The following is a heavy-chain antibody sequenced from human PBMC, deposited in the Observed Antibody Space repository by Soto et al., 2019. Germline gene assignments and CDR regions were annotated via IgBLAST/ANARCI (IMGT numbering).Heavy chain of an antibody. V-gene: IGHV4-34*01. J-gene: IGHJ6*02. Sequence: SETLSLTCAVYGGPFSGYYWSWIRQPPGKGLEWIGEINHSGSTNYNPSLKSRVTISVDTSKNQFSLKLSSVTAADTAVYYCARGPSRYSHPWGYHYGMDVWGQGTTVTVSS. CDR2: INHSGST. CDR1: GGPFSGYY. CDR3: ARGPSRYSHPWGYHYGMDV. D-gene: IGHD5-18*01.